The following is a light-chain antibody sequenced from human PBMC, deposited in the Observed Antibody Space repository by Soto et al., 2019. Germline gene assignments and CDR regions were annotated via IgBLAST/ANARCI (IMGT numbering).Light chain of an antibody. CDR3: TSNAGGHNYV. Sequence: QSALTQPPSASGSPGQSVTISCTGTSSDVGGYNYVSWYQQHAGKAPRLMIYEVSKRPSGVPDRFSGSKSGNTASLTVSGLQAEDEADYYCTSNAGGHNYVFGTGTKVTVL. CDR2: EVS. CDR1: SSDVGGYNY. V-gene: IGLV2-8*01. J-gene: IGLJ1*01.